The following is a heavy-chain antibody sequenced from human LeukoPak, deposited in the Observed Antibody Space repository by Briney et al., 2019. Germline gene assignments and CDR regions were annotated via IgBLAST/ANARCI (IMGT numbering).Heavy chain of an antibody. V-gene: IGHV1-2*02. CDR2: INPNSGGT. CDR3: ARGGDYDFWSGYEAVNWFDP. D-gene: IGHD3-3*01. Sequence: GASVKVSCKASGYTFTGYYMHWVRQAPGQGLEGMGWINPNSGGTNYAQKFQGRVTMTRDTSISTAYMELSRLRSDDTAVYYCARGGDYDFWSGYEAVNWFDPWGQGTLVTVSS. CDR1: GYTFTGYY. J-gene: IGHJ5*02.